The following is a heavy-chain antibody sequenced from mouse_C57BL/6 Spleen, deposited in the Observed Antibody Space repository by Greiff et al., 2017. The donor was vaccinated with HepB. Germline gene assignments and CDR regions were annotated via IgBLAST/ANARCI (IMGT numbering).Heavy chain of an antibody. J-gene: IGHJ1*03. Sequence: VQLKESGGGLVKPGGSLKLSCAASGFTFSSYAMSWVRQTPEKRLEWVATISDGGSYTYYPDNVKGRFTISRDNAKNNLYLQMSHLKTEDTAMYYGARDDYSKGYWYFDVWGTGTTVTVSS. D-gene: IGHD2-5*01. V-gene: IGHV5-4*01. CDR1: GFTFSSYA. CDR3: ARDDYSKGYWYFDV. CDR2: ISDGGSYT.